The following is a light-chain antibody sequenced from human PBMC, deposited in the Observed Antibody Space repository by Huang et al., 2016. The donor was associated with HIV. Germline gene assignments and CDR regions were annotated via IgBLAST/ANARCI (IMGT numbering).Light chain of an antibody. Sequence: DIVMTQSPDSLAVSLGERATINCKSSQNILYSSNSKNYLAWYQQKLGQPPKLVISCASARETGVPGRFSGSGSGTDFTLTISSLQAEGVAVYYCQQYFSIPYTFGQGTKLEI. V-gene: IGKV4-1*01. J-gene: IGKJ2*01. CDR1: QNILYSSNSKNY. CDR3: QQYFSIPYT. CDR2: CAS.